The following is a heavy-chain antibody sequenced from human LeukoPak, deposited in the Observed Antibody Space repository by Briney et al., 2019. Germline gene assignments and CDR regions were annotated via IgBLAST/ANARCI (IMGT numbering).Heavy chain of an antibody. V-gene: IGHV3-9*01. D-gene: IGHD3-22*01. CDR3: ARDTYFYDSGPLDH. CDR2: ISWNSLSI. J-gene: IGHJ4*02. Sequence: PGRSLRLSCAASGFRFDDHAMHWVRQAPGKGLEWVSGISWNSLSIAYADSVKGRFTISRDNAKNSLYLQMNSLRAEDTALYYCARDTYFYDSGPLDHWGQGTLVTVSS. CDR1: GFRFDDHA.